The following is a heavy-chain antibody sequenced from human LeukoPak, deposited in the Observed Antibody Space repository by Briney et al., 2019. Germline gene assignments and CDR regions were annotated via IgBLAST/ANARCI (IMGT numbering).Heavy chain of an antibody. CDR3: AKQDYDFWSGYPY. J-gene: IGHJ4*02. V-gene: IGHV3-23*01. D-gene: IGHD3-3*01. CDR2: ISGSGGTT. CDR1: GFTFSSYA. Sequence: GGSLRLSCAASGFTFSSYAMSWVRQAPGKGLEWVSVISGSGGTTYYADSVKGRFTTSRDNSKNTLYLQMNSLRAEDTAVYYCAKQDYDFWSGYPYWGQGTLVTVSS.